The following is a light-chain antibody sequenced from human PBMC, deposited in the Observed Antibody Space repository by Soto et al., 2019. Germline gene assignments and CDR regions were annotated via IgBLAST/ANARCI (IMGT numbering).Light chain of an antibody. CDR3: CSYAGRYTYV. CDR2: DVR. Sequence: QSVLTQPHSVSGSPGQSVTISCTGTSSDIGGYYRVSWYQQHPGKAPKLMIYDVRKRPSGVPDRFSGSKSGNTASLTISGLQAEDEADYYCCSYAGRYTYVFGTGTKVTVL. J-gene: IGLJ1*01. V-gene: IGLV2-11*01. CDR1: SSDIGGYYR.